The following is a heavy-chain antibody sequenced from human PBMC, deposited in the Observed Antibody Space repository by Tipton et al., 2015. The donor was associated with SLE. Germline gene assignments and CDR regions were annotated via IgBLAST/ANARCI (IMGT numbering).Heavy chain of an antibody. CDR2: ISAYNGNT. CDR1: GYTFISYV. Sequence: QSGAEVKPPGASVKVSCKASGYTFISYVISWVRQAPGQGLEWMGWISAYNGNTNYAQKLQGRVTMTTDTSTSTAYMELRSLRSDDTAVYYCASSIAGVYYFDYWGQGTLVTVSS. CDR3: ASSIAGVYYFDY. J-gene: IGHJ4*02. D-gene: IGHD6-6*01. V-gene: IGHV1-18*01.